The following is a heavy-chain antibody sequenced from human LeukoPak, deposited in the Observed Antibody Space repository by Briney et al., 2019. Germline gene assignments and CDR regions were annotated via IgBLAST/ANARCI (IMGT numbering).Heavy chain of an antibody. D-gene: IGHD1-26*01. J-gene: IGHJ4*02. CDR2: ISAYNGNT. CDR3: ARDRGGSYDC. V-gene: IGHV1-18*04. CDR1: GYTFTGYY. Sequence: ASVKVSCKASGYTFTGYYMHWVRQAPGQGLEWMGWISAYNGNTNYAQKLQGRVTMTTDTSTSTAYMELRSLRSDDTAVYYCARDRGGSYDCWGQGTLVTVSS.